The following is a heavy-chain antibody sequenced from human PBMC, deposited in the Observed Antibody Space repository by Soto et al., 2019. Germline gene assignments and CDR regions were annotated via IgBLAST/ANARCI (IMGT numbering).Heavy chain of an antibody. CDR3: TTLEVTAMGPGFDY. V-gene: IGHV3-15*01. Sequence: EVQLVESGGGLVKPGGSLRLSCAASGFTFSNAWMSWVRQAPGKGLEWVGRIKSKTDGGTTDYAAPVKGRFTISRDDSKNTLNLQMNSLKAEDTAVYYCTTLEVTAMGPGFDYWGQGTLVTVSS. CDR1: GFTFSNAW. J-gene: IGHJ4*02. CDR2: IKSKTDGGTT. D-gene: IGHD5-18*01.